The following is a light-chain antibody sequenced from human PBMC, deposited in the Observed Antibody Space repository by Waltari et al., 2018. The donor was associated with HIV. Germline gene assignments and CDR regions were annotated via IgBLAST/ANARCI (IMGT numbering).Light chain of an antibody. Sequence: QSVLTQPPSASGTPGQRVTISCSGSSSNIGNDNVYWYQQLPGTTPKLLIYKNILRPSGVPDRFAGSKSGTSAYLAISGLRAEDEADYYCVGWDASLSAYVFGAGTKVTVL. V-gene: IGLV1-47*01. CDR2: KNI. CDR1: SSNIGNDN. CDR3: VGWDASLSAYV. J-gene: IGLJ1*01.